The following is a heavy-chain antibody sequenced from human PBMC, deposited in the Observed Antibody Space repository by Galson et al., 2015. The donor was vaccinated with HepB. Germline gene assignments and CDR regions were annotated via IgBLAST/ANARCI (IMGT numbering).Heavy chain of an antibody. Sequence: SLRLSCAASGFTFSSYAMHWVRQAPGKGLEWVAVISYDGSNKYYADSVKGRFTISRDNSKNTLYLQMNSLRAEDTAVYYCARDPGGTTMIVGMNYFDYWGQGTLVTVSS. D-gene: IGHD3-22*01. CDR1: GFTFSSYA. J-gene: IGHJ4*02. CDR2: ISYDGSNK. CDR3: ARDPGGTTMIVGMNYFDY. V-gene: IGHV3-30-3*01.